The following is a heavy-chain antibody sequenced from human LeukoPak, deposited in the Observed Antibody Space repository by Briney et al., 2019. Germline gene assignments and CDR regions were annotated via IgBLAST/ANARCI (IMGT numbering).Heavy chain of an antibody. V-gene: IGHV3-30*18. CDR1: GFIFSSYG. J-gene: IGHJ4*02. D-gene: IGHD3-22*01. CDR3: AKGPRRSMIVVVIIDY. Sequence: GGSLRLSCAASGFIFSSYGMHWVRQAPGKGLEWVAVISYDGSNKYYADSVKGRFTISRDNSKNTLYLQMNSLRAEDTAVYYCAKGPRRSMIVVVIIDYWGQGTLVTVSS. CDR2: ISYDGSNK.